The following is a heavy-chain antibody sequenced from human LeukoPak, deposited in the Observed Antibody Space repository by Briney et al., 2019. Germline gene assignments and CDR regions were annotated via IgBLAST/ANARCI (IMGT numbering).Heavy chain of an antibody. J-gene: IGHJ6*03. D-gene: IGHD6-19*01. CDR2: ISPYNGNT. Sequence: ASVKVSCKASGYTFTNHGISWVRQAPGQGLEWMGWISPYNGNTNYAQKFQGRVSMTTDTSTSTAYLDLRSLRSDDTAVYYRARDLRYSSGWSASGIDVWGKGNTVTMSS. V-gene: IGHV1-18*01. CDR1: GYTFTNHG. CDR3: ARDLRYSSGWSASGIDV.